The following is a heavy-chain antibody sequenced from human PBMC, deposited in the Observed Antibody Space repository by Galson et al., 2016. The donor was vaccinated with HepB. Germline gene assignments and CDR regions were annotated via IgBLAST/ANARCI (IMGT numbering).Heavy chain of an antibody. J-gene: IGHJ3*02. CDR2: ITSSSNTR. CDR1: GFTFSTYS. D-gene: IGHD3-22*01. CDR3: ARRPNDSSGQPRPFDI. V-gene: IGHV3-48*02. Sequence: SLRLSCAASGFTFSTYSMNWVRQAPGKGLEWLSYITSSSNTRYYADSVKGRFTISRDNGKSSLYLQMNSLRDEDTAVYYCARRPNDSSGQPRPFDIWGQGTMVTVSS.